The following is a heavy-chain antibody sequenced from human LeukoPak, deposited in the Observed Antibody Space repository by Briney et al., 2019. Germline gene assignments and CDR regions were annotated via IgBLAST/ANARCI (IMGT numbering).Heavy chain of an antibody. J-gene: IGHJ6*02. V-gene: IGHV4-39*07. D-gene: IGHD2-2*01. Sequence: SETLSLTCTVSGGSISSSSYSWGWIRQPPGKGLEWIGSIYYSGSTYYNPSLKSRVTISVDTSKNQFSLKLSSVTAADTAVYYCARLVGYCSSTSCYRYYYYGMDVWGQGTTVTVSS. CDR1: GGSISSSSYS. CDR2: IYYSGST. CDR3: ARLVGYCSSTSCYRYYYYGMDV.